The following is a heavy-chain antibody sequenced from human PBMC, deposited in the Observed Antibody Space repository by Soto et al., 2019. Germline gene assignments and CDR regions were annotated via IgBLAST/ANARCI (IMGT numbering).Heavy chain of an antibody. Sequence: QVQLQESGPGLVKPSETLSLTCAVSGASITAYYWAWVRQPPGKGLEYIGHVHNSGRADYNPSLRSRVTISVDTSRNPFSLHLNSVTPADTAVYFCARHENGGTYPLAYWGQGTLVTVSS. CDR2: VHNSGRA. J-gene: IGHJ4*02. CDR3: ARHENGGTYPLAY. D-gene: IGHD1-26*01. CDR1: GASITAYY. V-gene: IGHV4-59*08.